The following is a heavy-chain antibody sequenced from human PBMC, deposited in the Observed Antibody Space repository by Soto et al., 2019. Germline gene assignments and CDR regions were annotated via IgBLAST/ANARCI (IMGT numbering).Heavy chain of an antibody. CDR1: GYKVSTWHNFTSYW. J-gene: IGHJ6*02. CDR3: ATSRIGTIFGGMDV. CDR2: IYPGDSDT. Sequence: PGESLKISCMGSGYKVSTWHNFTSYWIAWVRQMPGEGLEWMGIIYPGDSDTRYSPSFQGQVTISADKSINSVYLQWSSLKASDTAMYYCATSRIGTIFGGMDVWGQGTTVTVSS. V-gene: IGHV5-51*01. D-gene: IGHD3-3*01.